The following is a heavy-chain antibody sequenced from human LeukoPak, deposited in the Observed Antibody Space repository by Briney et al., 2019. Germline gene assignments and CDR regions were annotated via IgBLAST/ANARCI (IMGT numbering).Heavy chain of an antibody. CDR3: ARGDYDFWSGYYNTGSGFDY. Sequence: GGSLRLSCAASGFTFSSYSMNWVRQAPGKGLEWVSSISSISSYIYYADSVKGRFTISRDNAKNSLYLQMNSLRAEDTAVYYCARGDYDFWSGYYNTGSGFDYWGQGTLVTVSS. V-gene: IGHV3-21*01. J-gene: IGHJ4*02. CDR1: GFTFSSYS. D-gene: IGHD3-3*01. CDR2: ISSISSYI.